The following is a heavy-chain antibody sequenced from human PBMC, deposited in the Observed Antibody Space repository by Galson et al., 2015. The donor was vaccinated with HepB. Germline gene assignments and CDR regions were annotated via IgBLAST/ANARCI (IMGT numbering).Heavy chain of an antibody. Sequence: SLRLSCAASGFTFSSYGMHWVRQAPGKGLEWVAVISYDGSNKYYADSVKGRFTISRDNSKNTLYLQMNSLRAEDTAVYYCAKGRADFGVASPVDIWGQGTMVTVSS. J-gene: IGHJ3*02. CDR3: AKGRADFGVASPVDI. D-gene: IGHD3-3*01. CDR2: ISYDGSNK. V-gene: IGHV3-30*18. CDR1: GFTFSSYG.